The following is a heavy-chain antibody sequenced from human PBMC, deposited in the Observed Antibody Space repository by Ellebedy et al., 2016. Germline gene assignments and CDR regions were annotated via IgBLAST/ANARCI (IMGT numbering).Heavy chain of an antibody. CDR2: INAGNGNT. CDR3: ARGTGYYYYYYGMDV. D-gene: IGHD5-12*01. CDR1: GYTFTSYA. J-gene: IGHJ6*02. V-gene: IGHV1-3*01. Sequence: ASVKVSCKASGYTFTSYAMYWVRQAPGQGLEWMGWINAGNGNTKYSQKFQGRVTITRDTSASTAYMELSSLRSEDTAVYYCARGTGYYYYYYGMDVWGQGTTVTVSS.